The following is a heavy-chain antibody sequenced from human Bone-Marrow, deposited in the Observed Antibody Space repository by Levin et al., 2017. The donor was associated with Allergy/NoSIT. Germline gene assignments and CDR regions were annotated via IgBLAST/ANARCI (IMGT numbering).Heavy chain of an antibody. Sequence: GGSLRLSCAASGFTFSSYSMNWVRQAPGKGLEWVSSISSSSSYIYYADSVKGRFTISRDNAKNSLYLQMNSLRAEDTAVYYCAREGIVVVPAANIWYFDLWGRGTLVTVSS. CDR1: GFTFSSYS. D-gene: IGHD2-2*01. J-gene: IGHJ2*01. CDR3: AREGIVVVPAANIWYFDL. CDR2: ISSSSSYI. V-gene: IGHV3-21*01.